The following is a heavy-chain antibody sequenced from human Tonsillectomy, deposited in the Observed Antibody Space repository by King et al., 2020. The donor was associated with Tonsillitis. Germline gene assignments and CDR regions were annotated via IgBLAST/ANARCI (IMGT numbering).Heavy chain of an antibody. CDR1: GLTFSTYS. CDR3: ASWDIIAAPVTGPGDHYYYYMDV. D-gene: IGHD6-13*01. CDR2: ISRTSSHI. J-gene: IGHJ6*03. Sequence: VQLVESGGDLVKPGGSLRLSCAASGLTFSTYSMNWVRQAPGKGLEWVSSISRTSSHIYYADSVKGRFTISRDNAKNSLYLQMNTLRAEDTAVYYCASWDIIAAPVTGPGDHYYYYMDVWGKGTTVTVSS. V-gene: IGHV3-21*01.